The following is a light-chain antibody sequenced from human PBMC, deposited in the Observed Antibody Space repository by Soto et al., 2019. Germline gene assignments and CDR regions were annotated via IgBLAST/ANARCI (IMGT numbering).Light chain of an antibody. J-gene: IGLJ2*01. CDR1: STDVGGYIY. CDR3: SSYTSSSANVV. V-gene: IGLV2-14*01. CDR2: DVS. Sequence: QSVLTQPASVSGSPGQSITISCTGTSTDVGGYIYVSWYQQRPGKAPQLMIYDVSYRPPGVSDRFSGSKSGNTASLTISGLQAEDEADYYCSSYTSSSANVVFGGGTKLTVL.